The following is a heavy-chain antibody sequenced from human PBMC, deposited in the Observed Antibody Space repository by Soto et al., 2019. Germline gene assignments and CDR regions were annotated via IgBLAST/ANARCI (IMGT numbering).Heavy chain of an antibody. CDR3: AKRRGAGGHFDY. CDR2: ISGSGGST. J-gene: IGHJ4*02. V-gene: IGHV3-23*01. D-gene: IGHD2-15*01. Sequence: GGSLRLSCAASGFTFSSYAMSWVRQAPGKGLEWVSAISGSGGSTYYADSVKGRFTISRDNSKNTLSLQMNSLTAEDTAVYFCAKRRGAGGHFDYWGQGALVTVSS. CDR1: GFTFSSYA.